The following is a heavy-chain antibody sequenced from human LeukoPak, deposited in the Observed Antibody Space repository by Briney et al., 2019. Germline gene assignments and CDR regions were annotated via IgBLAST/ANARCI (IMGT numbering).Heavy chain of an antibody. V-gene: IGHV1-18*01. D-gene: IGHD3-10*01. CDR1: GYTFTSYG. Sequence: GESLKISCKASGYTFTSYGISWVRQAPGQGLEWMGWISAYNGNTNYAQKLQGRVTMTRDTSTSTVYMELSSLRSEDTAVYYCARHRYFGSGSSDYWGQGTLVTVSS. CDR3: ARHRYFGSGSSDY. CDR2: ISAYNGNT. J-gene: IGHJ4*02.